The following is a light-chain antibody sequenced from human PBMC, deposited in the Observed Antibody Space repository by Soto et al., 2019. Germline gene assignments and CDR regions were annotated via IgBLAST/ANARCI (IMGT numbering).Light chain of an antibody. J-gene: IGKJ2*02. CDR3: QQSYTTPCT. CDR1: QSITTY. CDR2: AAS. V-gene: IGKV1-39*01. Sequence: DIQMTQSPSSLSASVGDRVTITCRASQSITTYVNWYQQKPGRAPKILIYAASNLQSGVPSRFSSSGSGTDFTLTISSLQPEDFATYYCQQSYTTPCTFGQGTKLEIK.